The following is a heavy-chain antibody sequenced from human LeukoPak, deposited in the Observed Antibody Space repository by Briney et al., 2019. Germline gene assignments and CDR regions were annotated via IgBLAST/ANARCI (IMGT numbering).Heavy chain of an antibody. D-gene: IGHD2-15*01. CDR1: GFTFSNYA. Sequence: GGSLRLSCAASGFTFSNYAMSWVRQAPGKGLEWFSAITHSGGDTYYADSVKGRFTISRDNSKNTLDLQMSSLRAEDTAVYYCAKGSASSRPYYFDYWGQGALVTVSP. J-gene: IGHJ4*02. CDR3: AKGSASSRPYYFDY. CDR2: ITHSGGDT. V-gene: IGHV3-23*01.